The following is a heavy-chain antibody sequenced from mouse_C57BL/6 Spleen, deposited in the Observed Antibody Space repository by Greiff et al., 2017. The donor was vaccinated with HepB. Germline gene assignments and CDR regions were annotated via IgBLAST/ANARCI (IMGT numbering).Heavy chain of an antibody. V-gene: IGHV1-54*01. J-gene: IGHJ3*01. CDR2: INPGSGGT. CDR1: GYAFTNYL. CDR3: ARGGTAPGFAY. D-gene: IGHD3-3*01. Sequence: LVESGAELVRPGTSVKVSCKASGYAFTNYLIEWVKQRPGQGLEWIGVINPGSGGTNYNEKFKGKATLTADKSSSTAYMQLSSLTSEDSAVYFCARGGTAPGFAYWGQGTLVTVSA.